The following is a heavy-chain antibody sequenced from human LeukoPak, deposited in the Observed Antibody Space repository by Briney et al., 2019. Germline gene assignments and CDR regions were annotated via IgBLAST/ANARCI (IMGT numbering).Heavy chain of an antibody. J-gene: IGHJ4*02. Sequence: GRSLRLSCAASGFTFDDYAMHWVRQAPGKGLEWVSGISWNGGGIGYADSVKGRFTISRDNAKNSLYLQMNSLRADDTALYYCAKGKKMTVAGLFDYWGQGTLVTVSS. V-gene: IGHV3-9*01. CDR1: GFTFDDYA. CDR2: ISWNGGGI. CDR3: AKGKKMTVAGLFDY. D-gene: IGHD6-19*01.